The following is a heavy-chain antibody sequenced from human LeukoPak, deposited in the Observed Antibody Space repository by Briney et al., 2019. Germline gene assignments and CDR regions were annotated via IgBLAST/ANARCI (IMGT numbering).Heavy chain of an antibody. CDR1: GYTFTSYD. V-gene: IGHV1-8*01. CDR2: MSPNSDNT. CDR3: ARTRSAYYDSSGYSV. J-gene: IGHJ4*02. Sequence: GASVKVSCKASGYTFTSYDIHGVRQATGQGREWMGWMSPNSDNTGYGQKFQGRVTMTRDTSISTAYMELSSLRSEDTAVYYCARTRSAYYDSSGYSVWGQGTLVTVSS. D-gene: IGHD3-22*01.